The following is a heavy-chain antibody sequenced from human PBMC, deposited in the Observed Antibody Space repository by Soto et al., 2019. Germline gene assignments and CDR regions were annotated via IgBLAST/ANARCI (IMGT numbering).Heavy chain of an antibody. D-gene: IGHD3-3*01. J-gene: IGHJ6*02. CDR1: GGTFSSYA. Sequence: SVKVSCKASGGTFSSYAISWVRQAPGQGLEWMGGIIPIFGTANYAQKFQGRVTITADKSTSTAYMELSSLRSEDTAVYYCARAYYDFWSGYYPYYYYGMDVWGQGTTVTVS. CDR3: ARAYYDFWSGYYPYYYYGMDV. CDR2: IIPIFGTA. V-gene: IGHV1-69*06.